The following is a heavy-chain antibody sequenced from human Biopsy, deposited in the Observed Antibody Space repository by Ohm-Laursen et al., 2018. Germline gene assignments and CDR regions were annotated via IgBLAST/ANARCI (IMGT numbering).Heavy chain of an antibody. D-gene: IGHD5-12*01. V-gene: IGHV4-38-2*01. CDR2: IYYDGIT. J-gene: IGHJ6*02. CDR1: GYSGTNDYY. Sequence: GTLSLTCAVSGYSGTNDYYWGWIRQPPGKGLEWIGNIYYDGITYYNPSLKSRVAMSVDTSKNQFSLRLTSVTAADTAVYYCARVAGGYAYYYGMDVWGQGTTVIVSS. CDR3: ARVAGGYAYYYGMDV.